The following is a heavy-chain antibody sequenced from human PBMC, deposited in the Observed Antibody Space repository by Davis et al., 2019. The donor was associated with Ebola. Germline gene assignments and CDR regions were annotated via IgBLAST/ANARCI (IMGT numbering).Heavy chain of an antibody. D-gene: IGHD3/OR15-3a*01. Sequence: PGGSLRLSCEGSDFTFSNYWLGWLRQPPGKGPEWIGSLYHDGRTYYKSSLESRVAVSMDTSKNQFSLILTSVTAADTAVYFCARRRGDWRYNWFDPWGQGTLVTVSS. J-gene: IGHJ5*02. CDR2: LYHDGRT. CDR3: ARRRGDWRYNWFDP. CDR1: DFTFSNYWL. V-gene: IGHV4-39*01.